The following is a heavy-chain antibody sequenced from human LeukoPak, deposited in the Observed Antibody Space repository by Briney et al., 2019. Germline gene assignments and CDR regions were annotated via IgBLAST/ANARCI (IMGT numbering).Heavy chain of an antibody. CDR2: ISGSGGST. Sequence: GGSLRLSCAASGFTFSSYAMSWVRQAPGKGLVWVSAISGSGGSTYYADSVKGRFTISRDNSKNTLYLQMNSLRAEDTAVYYCAKGRSSSPKMDVWGKGTTVTVSS. J-gene: IGHJ6*04. D-gene: IGHD6-13*01. CDR1: GFTFSSYA. CDR3: AKGRSSSPKMDV. V-gene: IGHV3-23*01.